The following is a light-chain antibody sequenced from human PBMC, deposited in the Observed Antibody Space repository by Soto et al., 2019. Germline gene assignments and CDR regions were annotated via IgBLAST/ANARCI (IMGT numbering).Light chain of an antibody. J-gene: IGKJ1*01. Sequence: DVQMTQSPSTLSASIGDRVTITCRASQNINKWLAWYQQKPGKPPQFLIYDASILQSGVPSRFSGSGFGTEFTLTVSILQPDDFATYYCQHGWSFGQGTKLDIK. V-gene: IGKV1-5*01. CDR3: QHGWS. CDR1: QNINKW. CDR2: DAS.